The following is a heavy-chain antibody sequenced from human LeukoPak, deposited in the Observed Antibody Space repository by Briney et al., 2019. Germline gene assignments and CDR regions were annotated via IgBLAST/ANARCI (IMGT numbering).Heavy chain of an antibody. D-gene: IGHD2-8*01. Sequence: GGSLRLSCAASGFTFSSYSMTWVRQAPGKGLEWVSGISWNSGSIGYADSVKGRFTISRDNAKNSLYLQMNSLRAEDTALYYCAKEYLPYAPPLTPAYYYYGMDVWGQGTTVTVSS. CDR3: AKEYLPYAPPLTPAYYYYGMDV. J-gene: IGHJ6*02. CDR2: ISWNSGSI. CDR1: GFTFSSYS. V-gene: IGHV3-9*01.